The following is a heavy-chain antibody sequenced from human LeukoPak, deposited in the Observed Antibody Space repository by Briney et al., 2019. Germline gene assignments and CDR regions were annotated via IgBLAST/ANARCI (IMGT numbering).Heavy chain of an antibody. CDR3: ARVDITIFGVVTIDY. Sequence: SETLSLTCTVSNDSITGASYYWAWIRQPPGKGLEWIGTIYYSGSTYYNPSLKSRVTISVDTSKNQFSLKLSSVTAADTAVYYCARVDITIFGVVTIDYWGQGTLVTVSS. D-gene: IGHD3-3*01. CDR2: IYYSGST. CDR1: NDSITGASYY. V-gene: IGHV4-39*01. J-gene: IGHJ4*02.